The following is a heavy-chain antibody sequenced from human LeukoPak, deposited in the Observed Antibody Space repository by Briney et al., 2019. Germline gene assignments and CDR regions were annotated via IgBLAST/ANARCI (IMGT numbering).Heavy chain of an antibody. D-gene: IGHD4-17*01. CDR3: ARVDYGNFEYLDY. Sequence: SETLSLTCTVSGGSISSSSYYWGWIRQPPGKGLEWIGTIYNSGDTKHNPSLKSRVTISIDTSKNQFSLKVTSATAADTAVYYCARVDYGNFEYLDYWGQGTLVAVSS. CDR1: GGSISSSSYY. CDR2: IYNSGDT. J-gene: IGHJ4*02. V-gene: IGHV4-61*05.